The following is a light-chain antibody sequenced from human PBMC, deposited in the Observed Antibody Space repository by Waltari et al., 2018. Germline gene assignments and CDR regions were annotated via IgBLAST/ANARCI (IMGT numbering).Light chain of an antibody. Sequence: DIVVTQSPDSLAVSLGERATINCKSSQSVLYTPNNNDYLAWYQQKPGRPPKLLIHRASTREFGVPDRFSGSGSGTDFTLTISSLQAEDVATYYCHQYFSVPLTFGGGTRVEIK. CDR1: QSVLYTPNNNDY. J-gene: IGKJ4*01. CDR2: RAS. CDR3: HQYFSVPLT. V-gene: IGKV4-1*01.